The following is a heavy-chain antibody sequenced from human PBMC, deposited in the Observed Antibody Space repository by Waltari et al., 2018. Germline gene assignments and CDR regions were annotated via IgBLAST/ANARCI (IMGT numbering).Heavy chain of an antibody. CDR1: GGSISSHY. Sequence: QVQLQESGPGLVKPSETLSLTCTVSGGSISSHYWSWIRQPPGKGLEWIGYIYYSGGTNYNPALKSRVTISVDTSKNQFSLKLSSVTAADTAVYYCAREDDYYDSSGYYGPWGQGTLVTVSS. V-gene: IGHV4-59*11. CDR3: AREDDYYDSSGYYGP. D-gene: IGHD3-22*01. J-gene: IGHJ5*02. CDR2: IYYSGGT.